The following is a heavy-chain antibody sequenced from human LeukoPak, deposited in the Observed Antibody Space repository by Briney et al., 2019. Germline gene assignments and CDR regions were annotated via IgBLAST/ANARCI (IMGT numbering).Heavy chain of an antibody. D-gene: IGHD6-13*01. V-gene: IGHV3-21*01. J-gene: IGHJ4*02. CDR3: AREDASSWDY. Sequence: GGSLRLSCAASGFTFSIYSMDWVRQAPGKGLEWVSSISSSGSYIYYADPLKGRFTISRDNAKNSLYLQMNSLRAEDTAVYYCAREDASSWDYWGQGILVTVSS. CDR1: GFTFSIYS. CDR2: ISSSGSYI.